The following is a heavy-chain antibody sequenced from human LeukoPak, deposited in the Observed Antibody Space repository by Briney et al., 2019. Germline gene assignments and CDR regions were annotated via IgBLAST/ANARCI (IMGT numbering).Heavy chain of an antibody. D-gene: IGHD3-10*01. Sequence: SETLSLTCTVSGGSISSYYWSWIRQPAGKGLEWIGRIYTSGSTNYNPSLKSRVTMSVDTSKNQFSLKLNSVTAADTALYYCARGSFYYGSGSPRGMDVWGKGTTVTISS. J-gene: IGHJ6*04. CDR1: GGSISSYY. CDR2: IYTSGST. CDR3: ARGSFYYGSGSPRGMDV. V-gene: IGHV4-4*07.